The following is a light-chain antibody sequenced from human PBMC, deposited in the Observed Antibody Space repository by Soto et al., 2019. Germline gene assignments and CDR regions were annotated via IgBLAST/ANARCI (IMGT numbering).Light chain of an antibody. CDR1: HSVSSL. Sequence: EIVLTQSAASLYLSPGERASLXCRASHSVSSLFVWYQQRAGKAPRLLISGASIRATGIQARLSGSGSGKDFTLNISSLEPEDFAVYYCKQRSNWPPWTFGQGTKVDIK. J-gene: IGKJ1*01. V-gene: IGKV3-11*01. CDR3: KQRSNWPPWT. CDR2: GAS.